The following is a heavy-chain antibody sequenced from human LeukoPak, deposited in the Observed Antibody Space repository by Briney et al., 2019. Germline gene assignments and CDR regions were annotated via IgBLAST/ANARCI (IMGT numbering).Heavy chain of an antibody. CDR2: IWYDGSNK. D-gene: IGHD2-2*01. Sequence: PGGSLRLSCAASGFTFSIYGIHWVRQAPGKGLEWVAVIWYDGSNKYYADSVKGRFTISRDNSKNTLYLQMNSLRAEDTAVYYCARDGYQLLQDYWGQGTLVTVSS. CDR3: ARDGYQLLQDY. V-gene: IGHV3-33*01. CDR1: GFTFSIYG. J-gene: IGHJ4*02.